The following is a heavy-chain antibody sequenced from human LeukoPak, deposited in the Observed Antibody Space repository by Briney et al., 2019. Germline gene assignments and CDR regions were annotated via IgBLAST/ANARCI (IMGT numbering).Heavy chain of an antibody. V-gene: IGHV3-23*01. CDR1: GSTFSSYA. D-gene: IGHD3-22*01. J-gene: IGHJ4*02. CDR2: ISGSGGST. CDR3: ATDITMKVVVTYYFDY. Sequence: PGGSLRLSCAASGSTFSSYAMSWVRQAPGKGLEWVSAISGSGGSTYYADSVKGRFTISRDNSRNTLYLQMNSLRAEDTAVYYCATDITMKVVVTYYFDYWGQGTLVTVSS.